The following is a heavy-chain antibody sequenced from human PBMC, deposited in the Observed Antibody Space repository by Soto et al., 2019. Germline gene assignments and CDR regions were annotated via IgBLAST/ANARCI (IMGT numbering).Heavy chain of an antibody. V-gene: IGHV3-11*01. J-gene: IGHJ4*02. CDR1: GFTFSDYN. Sequence: QVQLVESGGSSVKPGGSLRLSCAASGFTFSDYNMNWIRQAPGKGLEWVSYISTTGSTIYYADSVKGRFTISRDNTKNSLYLQMDSLXAEXXXXYYCARRSQLDYWGRGTLVTVSS. CDR3: ARRSQLDY. CDR2: ISTTGSTI.